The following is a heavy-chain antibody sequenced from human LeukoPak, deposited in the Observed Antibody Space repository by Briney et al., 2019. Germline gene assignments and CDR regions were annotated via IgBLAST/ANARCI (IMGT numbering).Heavy chain of an antibody. CDR2: INHSGST. Sequence: SETLSLTCAVYGGSFSGYYWSWIRQPPGKGLEWIGEINHSGSTNYNPSLKSRVTISVDASKNQFSLKLSSVTAADTAVYYCARESSGYYLRFWFDPWGQGTLVTVSS. CDR1: GGSFSGYY. V-gene: IGHV4-34*01. J-gene: IGHJ5*02. CDR3: ARESSGYYLRFWFDP. D-gene: IGHD3-22*01.